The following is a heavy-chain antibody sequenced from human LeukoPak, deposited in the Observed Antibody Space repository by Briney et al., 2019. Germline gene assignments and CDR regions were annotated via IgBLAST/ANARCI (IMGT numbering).Heavy chain of an antibody. V-gene: IGHV3-48*03. CDR2: ISSSGSTI. CDR1: VFTFSSYE. D-gene: IGHD2-2*02. J-gene: IGHJ4*02. CDR3: ARDLGEYCSSTSCYRSDY. Sequence: GGSLRLSCAASVFTFSSYEMNWVRQAPGKGLEWVSYISSSGSTIYYADSVKGRFTISRDNAKNSLYLQMNSLRAEDTAVYYCARDLGEYCSSTSCYRSDYWGQGTLVTVSS.